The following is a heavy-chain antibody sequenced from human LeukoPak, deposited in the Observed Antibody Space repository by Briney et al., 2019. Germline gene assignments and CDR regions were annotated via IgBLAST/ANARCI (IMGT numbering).Heavy chain of an antibody. CDR2: ITSSSSYA. J-gene: IGHJ6*03. CDR3: ARDPYSGHYGNDYYYYMDV. D-gene: IGHD5-12*01. Sequence: NPGGSLRLSCEASGFTFSTYNMNWVRQAPGKRLEWVSSITSSSSYAFYADSVKGRFTISRDNAKSSLYLQMNNLRAEDTAVYYCARDPYSGHYGNDYYYYMDVWGKGTTVTISS. CDR1: GFTFSTYN. V-gene: IGHV3-21*01.